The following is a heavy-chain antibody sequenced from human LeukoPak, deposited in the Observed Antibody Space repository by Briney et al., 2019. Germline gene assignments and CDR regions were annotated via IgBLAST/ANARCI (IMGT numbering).Heavy chain of an antibody. V-gene: IGHV3-23*01. D-gene: IGHD3-3*01. CDR1: GFTFSSYA. CDR2: ISGSGGST. J-gene: IGHJ6*03. CDR3: AKAPATYDFWSPYYMDV. Sequence: GGSLRLSCAASGFTFSSYAMSWVRQAPGKGLEWVSAISGSGGSTYYADSVKGRFTISRDNPKNTLYLQMNSLRAEDTAVYYCAKAPATYDFWSPYYMDVWGKGTTVTVSS.